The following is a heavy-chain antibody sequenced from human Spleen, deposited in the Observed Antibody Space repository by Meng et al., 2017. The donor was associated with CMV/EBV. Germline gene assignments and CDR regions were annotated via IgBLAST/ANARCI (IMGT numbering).Heavy chain of an antibody. CDR2: IYTSGST. V-gene: IGHV4-4*07. J-gene: IGHJ4*02. CDR1: GGSISSYY. Sequence: SETLSLTCTVSGGSISSYYWSWIRQPAGKGLEWIGRIYTSGSTNYNPSLKSRVTMSVDTSKNQFSLKLSSVTAADTAVYYCAKDSFVDGYRGQFDYWGQGTLVTVSS. D-gene: IGHD5-24*01. CDR3: AKDSFVDGYRGQFDY.